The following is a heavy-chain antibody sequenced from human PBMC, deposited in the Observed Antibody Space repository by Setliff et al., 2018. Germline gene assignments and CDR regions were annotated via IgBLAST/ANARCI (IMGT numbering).Heavy chain of an antibody. D-gene: IGHD3-3*01. CDR1: GGTSGGTFTYFG. J-gene: IGHJ4*02. V-gene: IGHV1-69*13. CDR3: ARGSRDGLYDF. CDR2: LTPLFDTT. Sequence: SVKVSCKASGGTSGGTFTYFGISWVRQSPGQGLEWVGGLTPLFDTTNYAQTFQGRVTIKADESMTTGYMELSSLKSEDTAVYFCARGSRDGLYDFWGQGTLVTVSS.